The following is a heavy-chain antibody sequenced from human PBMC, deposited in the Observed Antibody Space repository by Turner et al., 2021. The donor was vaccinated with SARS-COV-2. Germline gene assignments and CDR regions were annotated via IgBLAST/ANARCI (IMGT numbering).Heavy chain of an antibody. CDR2: IYSGGST. D-gene: IGHD6-19*01. J-gene: IGHJ3*02. Sequence: SNYMSWVRQAPGKGLEWVSVIYSGGSTYYADSVNGRFTISRDNSKNTLYLQMNSLRAEDTAVYYCARGYSSGWYQRGAFDIWGQGTMVTVSS. CDR3: ARGYSSGWYQRGAFDI. V-gene: IGHV3-53*01. CDR1: SNY.